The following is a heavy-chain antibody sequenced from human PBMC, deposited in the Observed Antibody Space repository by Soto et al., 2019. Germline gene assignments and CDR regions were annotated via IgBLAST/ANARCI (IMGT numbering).Heavy chain of an antibody. D-gene: IGHD3-3*01. J-gene: IGHJ6*02. CDR1: GFTFSSYS. V-gene: IGHV3-21*01. CDR3: ARDNDFWSGYSPCGLAV. CDR2: ISSSSSYI. Sequence: PGGSLRLSCAASGFTFSSYSMNWVRQAPGKGLEWVSSISSSSSYIYYADSVKGRFTISRDNAKNSLYLQMNSLRAEDTAVYYCARDNDFWSGYSPCGLAVWGQGTTVTVSS.